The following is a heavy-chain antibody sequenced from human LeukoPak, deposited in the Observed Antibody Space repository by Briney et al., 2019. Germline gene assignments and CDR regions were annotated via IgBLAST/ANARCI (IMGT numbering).Heavy chain of an antibody. CDR3: ARDGDSSGVRAFDI. CDR2: ISPNSGGT. CDR1: GYTFTGYY. V-gene: IGHV1-2*02. D-gene: IGHD6-19*01. Sequence: GASVKVSCKAPGYTFTGYYMHWVRQAPGQGLEWMGWISPNSGGTNYAQKFQGRVTMTRDTSISTAYLELSRLRSDDTAVYYCARDGDSSGVRAFDIWGQGTMVTVSS. J-gene: IGHJ3*02.